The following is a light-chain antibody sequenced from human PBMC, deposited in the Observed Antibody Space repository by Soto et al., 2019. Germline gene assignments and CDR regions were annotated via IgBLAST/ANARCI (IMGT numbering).Light chain of an antibody. V-gene: IGKV3-11*01. CDR3: QQRSNWPPMYT. CDR2: DAS. Sequence: EIVLTQSPATLSLSPGERATLSCRAGQSVSSYLAWYQQKPGQAPRLLIYDASNRATGIPARLSGSGSGTDFTLTISSLEPEDFAVYYCQQRSNWPPMYTFGQGTKLEIK. J-gene: IGKJ2*01. CDR1: QSVSSY.